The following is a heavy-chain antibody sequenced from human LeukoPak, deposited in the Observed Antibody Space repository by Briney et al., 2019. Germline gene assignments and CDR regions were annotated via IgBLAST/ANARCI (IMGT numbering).Heavy chain of an antibody. V-gene: IGHV3-7*01. J-gene: IGHJ6*02. CDR3: ARVRGSKSMDV. CDR2: IKQDGSEK. Sequence: GGSLRLSCAASGFTFSSYWMNWVRQAPGKGLECVANIKQDGSEKYYVDSVKGRLTISRDNAKNSLYLQMNSLRVEDTAVYYCARVRGSKSMDVWGQGTTVTVSS. D-gene: IGHD3-10*01. CDR1: GFTFSSYW.